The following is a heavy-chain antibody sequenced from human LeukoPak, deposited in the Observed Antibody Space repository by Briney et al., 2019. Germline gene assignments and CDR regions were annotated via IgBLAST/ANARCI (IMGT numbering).Heavy chain of an antibody. CDR3: ARGLRIYYDSSGYYLDY. CDR1: GYSISSGYY. Sequence: SETLSLTCTVSGYSISSGYYWGWIRQPPGKGLEWIGSIYYSGSTYYNPSLKSRVTISVDTSKNQFSLKLSSVTAADTAVYYCARGLRIYYDSSGYYLDYWGQGTLVTVSS. V-gene: IGHV4-38-2*02. D-gene: IGHD3-22*01. J-gene: IGHJ4*02. CDR2: IYYSGST.